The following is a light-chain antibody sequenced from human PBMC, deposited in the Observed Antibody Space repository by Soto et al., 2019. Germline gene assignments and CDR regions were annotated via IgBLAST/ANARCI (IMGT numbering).Light chain of an antibody. CDR2: GAS. V-gene: IGKV3-11*01. J-gene: IGKJ2*01. CDR1: QSVGSY. Sequence: EIVLTQSPATLSLSPGERATLSCRASQSVGSYLAWYQHKPGQAPRLLIYGASNRATDIPGRFSGRGSGTDFTLTISILESGDSAVYYCQQRDKWPRTFGQGTKLEIK. CDR3: QQRDKWPRT.